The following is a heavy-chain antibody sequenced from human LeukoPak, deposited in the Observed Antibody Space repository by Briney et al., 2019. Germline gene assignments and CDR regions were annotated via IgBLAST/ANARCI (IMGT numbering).Heavy chain of an antibody. J-gene: IGHJ4*02. D-gene: IGHD6-6*01. Sequence: ASVKVSCKASGGTFSSYAIIWVRQAPGQGLEWMGRIIPILGIANYAQKFQGRVTITADKSTSTAYMELSSLRSEDTAVYYCALYSSSSGFDYWGQGTLVTVSS. CDR2: IIPILGIA. V-gene: IGHV1-69*04. CDR3: ALYSSSSGFDY. CDR1: GGTFSSYA.